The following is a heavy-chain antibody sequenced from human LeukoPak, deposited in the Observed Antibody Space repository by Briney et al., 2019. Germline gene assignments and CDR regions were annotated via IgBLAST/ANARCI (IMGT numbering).Heavy chain of an antibody. V-gene: IGHV4-34*01. CDR3: ARHAILRYFDWLLSGVFDC. Sequence: PSETLSLTCAIYGGSFSGYSWTWIRQPPGKGLEWIGEFSHSGFPVYNPSLGGRATISIDASKNQFSLKLNSVTAADTAVYYCARHAILRYFDWLLSGVFDCWGQGTLVTVSS. D-gene: IGHD3-9*01. CDR2: FSHSGFP. CDR1: GGSFSGYS. J-gene: IGHJ4*02.